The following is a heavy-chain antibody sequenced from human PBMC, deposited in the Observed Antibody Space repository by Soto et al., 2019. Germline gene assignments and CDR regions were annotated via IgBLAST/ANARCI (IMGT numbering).Heavy chain of an antibody. D-gene: IGHD1-1*01. CDR1: GYTFSTYA. CDR2: INGGTGQT. Sequence: ASVKVSCMASGYTFSTYAMHWVRQAPGQSLEWMGWINGGTGQTRYSQRFQDRVTITRDTSAKTTYMDLTSLRSEDTAVYYCARGKGMEENYYYYGMDIWGQGTTVTVSS. J-gene: IGHJ6*02. CDR3: ARGKGMEENYYYYGMDI. V-gene: IGHV1-3*01.